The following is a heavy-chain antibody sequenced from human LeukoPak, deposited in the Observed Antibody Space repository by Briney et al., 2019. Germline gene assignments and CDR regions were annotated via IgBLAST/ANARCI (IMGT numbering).Heavy chain of an antibody. D-gene: IGHD5-18*01. CDR2: IHYDGTYT. CDR3: ARGAEGHNYGELDS. J-gene: IGHJ5*01. Sequence: GGSLRLSCAASGFTFSTYWMHWVRQIPGKGLVWLSRIHYDGTYTTYVYSVRGRFTISRDNTKSTLYLKMKSLRADDTVVYYCARGAEGHNYGELDSWGQGTLVTVSS. V-gene: IGHV3-74*01. CDR1: GFTFSTYW.